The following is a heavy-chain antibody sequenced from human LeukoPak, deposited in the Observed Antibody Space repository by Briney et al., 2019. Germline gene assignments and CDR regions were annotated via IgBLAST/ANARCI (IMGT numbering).Heavy chain of an antibody. J-gene: IGHJ6*02. Sequence: ASVKVSCKVSGYTLTELSMHWVRQAPGKGLEWMGGFDPEDGETIYAQKFQGRVTMTEDTSTDTAYMELSSLRSEDTAVYYCAKERYYDILTGRRAYYYYGMDVWGQGTTVTVSS. CDR2: FDPEDGET. D-gene: IGHD3-9*01. CDR3: AKERYYDILTGRRAYYYYGMDV. V-gene: IGHV1-24*01. CDR1: GYTLTELS.